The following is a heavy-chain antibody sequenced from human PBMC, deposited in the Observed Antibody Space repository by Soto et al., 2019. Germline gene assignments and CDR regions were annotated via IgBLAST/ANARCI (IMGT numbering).Heavy chain of an antibody. D-gene: IGHD1-26*01. V-gene: IGHV4-39*01. J-gene: IGHJ6*02. CDR3: ARLGEGATHYYYYYYGMDV. CDR2: IYYSGST. CDR1: GGSISSSSYY. Sequence: TSETLSLTCTVSGGSISSSSYYWGWIRQPPGKGLEWIGSIYYSGSTYYNPSLKSRVTISVDTSKNQFSLKLSSVTAADTAVYYCARLGEGATHYYYYYYGMDVWGQGTTVTVSS.